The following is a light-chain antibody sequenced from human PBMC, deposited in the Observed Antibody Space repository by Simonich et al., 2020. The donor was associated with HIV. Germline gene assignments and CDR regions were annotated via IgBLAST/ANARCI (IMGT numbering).Light chain of an antibody. J-gene: IGLJ2*01. Sequence: QSALTQPPSASGSPGQSVTISCTESSSDVGGYNYVSWYQQHPGKAPKLMIYEVSTRPSGVPDRFSGSKSGNTASLTVSGLQAEDEADYYCSSYAGSNNVVFGGGTKLTVL. CDR1: SSDVGGYNY. CDR3: SSYAGSNNVV. CDR2: EVS. V-gene: IGLV2-8*01.